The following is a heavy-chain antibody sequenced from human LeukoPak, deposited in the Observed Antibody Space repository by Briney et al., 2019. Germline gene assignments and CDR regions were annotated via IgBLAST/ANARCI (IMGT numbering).Heavy chain of an antibody. Sequence: ASVKVSCKASGYTFTSYYMHWVRQAPGQGLEWMGIINPSGGSTSYAQKFQGRVTMTRDTSTSTVYMELSSLRSEDTAVYYCATLSEVVPAAIRWGQGTLVTVSS. V-gene: IGHV1-46*01. D-gene: IGHD2-2*02. CDR1: GYTFTSYY. CDR2: INPSGGST. CDR3: ATLSEVVPAAIR. J-gene: IGHJ4*02.